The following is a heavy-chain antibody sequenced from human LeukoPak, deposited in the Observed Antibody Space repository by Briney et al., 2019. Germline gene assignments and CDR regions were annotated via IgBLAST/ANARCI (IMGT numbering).Heavy chain of an antibody. V-gene: IGHV4-34*01. CDR2: VKHTVST. CDR3: ARCSGYSSSWTLYGMDV. D-gene: IGHD6-13*01. Sequence: SETLSLTCAVYGGSFSGHFWTWIRQSPGKGLEWIGEVKHTVSTHSNPSLESRVIISLDASKNQFSLKLSSVTAADTAVYYCARCSGYSSSWTLYGMDVWGQGTTVTVSS. J-gene: IGHJ6*02. CDR1: GGSFSGHF.